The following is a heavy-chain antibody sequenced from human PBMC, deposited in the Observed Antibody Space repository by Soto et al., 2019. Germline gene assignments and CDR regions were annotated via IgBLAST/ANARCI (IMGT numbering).Heavy chain of an antibody. CDR2: IYYSGST. CDR1: GGSISSYY. CDR3: ARAGYAAYDSKRGWYYYYMDV. D-gene: IGHD5-12*01. V-gene: IGHV4-59*01. J-gene: IGHJ6*03. Sequence: QVQLQESGPGLVKPSETLSLTCTVSGGSISSYYWSWIRQPPGKGLEWIGHIYYSGSTNYNPSLKSRVTISVDPSKTRFSLQLNSVTAADTAVYYCARAGYAAYDSKRGWYYYYMDVWGKGTTVTVSS.